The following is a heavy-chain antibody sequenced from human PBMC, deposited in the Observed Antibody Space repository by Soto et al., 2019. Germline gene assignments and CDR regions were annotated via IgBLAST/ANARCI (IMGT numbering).Heavy chain of an antibody. V-gene: IGHV1-18*01. D-gene: IGHD3-9*01. Sequence: QVLLVQSGAEVKKPGASVKVSCKASGYTFTSYGISWVRQAPGQGLEWMGWISAYNGNTNYAQKLQGRVTMTTDTSTSTAYMELRSLRSDDTAVYYCARDRYDILTGYPTFDYWGQGTLVTVSS. J-gene: IGHJ4*02. CDR2: ISAYNGNT. CDR3: ARDRYDILTGYPTFDY. CDR1: GYTFTSYG.